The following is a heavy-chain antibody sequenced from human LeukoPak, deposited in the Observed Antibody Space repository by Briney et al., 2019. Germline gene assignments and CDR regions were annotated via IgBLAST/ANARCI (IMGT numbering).Heavy chain of an antibody. Sequence: ASVKVSCKASGYNLTSYDINWVRQATGQGLEWMGWMNPNSGNTGYAQKFQGRVTMTRNTSISTAYMELSSLRSEDTAVYYCARGQGRRTLYGSGSYNYWGQGTLVTVSS. V-gene: IGHV1-8*01. CDR1: GYNLTSYD. CDR2: MNPNSGNT. CDR3: ARGQGRRTLYGSGSYNY. D-gene: IGHD3-10*01. J-gene: IGHJ4*02.